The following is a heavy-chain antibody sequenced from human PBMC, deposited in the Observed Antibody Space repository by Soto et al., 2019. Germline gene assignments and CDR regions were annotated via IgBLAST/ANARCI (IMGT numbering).Heavy chain of an antibody. CDR3: AGPWSEQ. Sequence: QVQLVQSGAEVKKPGASVKVSCKASGYTFSIYNINWVRQATGQGLGWMGWMNPNSGNTVYAQRFQGRLTMTRDTSTSTAYMELSSLRSEDTAVYYCAGPWSEQWVQGTLITVSS. CDR1: GYTFSIYN. CDR2: MNPNSGNT. D-gene: IGHD3-3*01. J-gene: IGHJ4*02. V-gene: IGHV1-8*01.